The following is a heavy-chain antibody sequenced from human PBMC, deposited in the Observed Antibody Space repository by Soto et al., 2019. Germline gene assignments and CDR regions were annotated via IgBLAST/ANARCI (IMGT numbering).Heavy chain of an antibody. Sequence: GGSLRLSCAASGFTFSSYSMNWVRQAPGKGLEWVSYISSSSSTIYYADSVKGRFTISRDNAKNSLYLQMNSLRAEDTAVYYCARDRRLLWFGDYYAFDIWGQGTMVTVSS. V-gene: IGHV3-48*01. J-gene: IGHJ3*02. CDR3: ARDRRLLWFGDYYAFDI. CDR1: GFTFSSYS. D-gene: IGHD3-10*01. CDR2: ISSSSSTI.